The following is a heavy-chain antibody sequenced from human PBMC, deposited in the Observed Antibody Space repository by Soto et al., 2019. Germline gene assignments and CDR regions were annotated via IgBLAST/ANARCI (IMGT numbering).Heavy chain of an antibody. CDR2: IIPIFGTA. CDR1: GGTFSSYA. CDR3: ARHVPAAGYYYGMDV. D-gene: IGHD2-2*01. Sequence: QVQLVQSGAEVKKPGSSVKVSCKASGGTFSSYAISWVRQAPGQGLEWMGGIIPIFGTANYAQKCQGRVTSTADEYTSTASMELSGLRSEDTAVYYCARHVPAAGYYYGMDVWGPGTTVTVSS. J-gene: IGHJ6*02. V-gene: IGHV1-69*12.